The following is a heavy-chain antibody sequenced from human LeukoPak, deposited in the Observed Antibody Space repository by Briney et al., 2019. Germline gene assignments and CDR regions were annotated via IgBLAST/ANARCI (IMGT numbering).Heavy chain of an antibody. CDR1: LFTFSSYW. CDR3: AREGTRSYWYFDL. J-gene: IGHJ2*01. Sequence: SGGSLRLSCAASLFTFSSYWMHWVRQAPGKGLVWVSRINSDGSSTNYADSVKGRFTISRDNAKNTLYLQMNSLRDEDTAVYCCAREGTRSYWYFDLWGRGTLVTVSS. D-gene: IGHD3-10*01. CDR2: INSDGSST. V-gene: IGHV3-74*01.